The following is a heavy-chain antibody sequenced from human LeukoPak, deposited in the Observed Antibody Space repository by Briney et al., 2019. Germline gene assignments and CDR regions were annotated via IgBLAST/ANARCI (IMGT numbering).Heavy chain of an antibody. CDR3: ARDEVYFDY. J-gene: IGHJ4*02. CDR1: GFTFSSYS. CDR2: ISSSGSHI. Sequence: PGGSLRLSCAASGFTFSSYSMNWVRQAPGKGLEWVSSISSSGSHIYYTDSVRGRFTISRDYARNSLSLQMDSLRAEDTAVYYCARDEVYFDYWGQGTLVTVSS. V-gene: IGHV3-21*01.